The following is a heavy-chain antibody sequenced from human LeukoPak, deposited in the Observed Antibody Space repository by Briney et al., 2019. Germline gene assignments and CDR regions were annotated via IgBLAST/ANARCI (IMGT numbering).Heavy chain of an antibody. J-gene: IGHJ4*02. CDR1: GFTFDDYG. CDR3: ARVSQGHCGSTNCYSYYFDF. CDR2: INWNGGST. V-gene: IGHV3-20*04. D-gene: IGHD2-2*01. Sequence: PGGSLRLSCAASGFTFDDYGMSWVRQAPGKGLEWVSGINWNGGSTGYADSVKGRFTISRDNAKSSLYLQMNSLRAEDTALYYCARVSQGHCGSTNCYSYYFDFWGQGTLVTVSS.